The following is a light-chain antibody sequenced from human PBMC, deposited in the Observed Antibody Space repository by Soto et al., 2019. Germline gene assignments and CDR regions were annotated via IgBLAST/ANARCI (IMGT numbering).Light chain of an antibody. V-gene: IGKV3-15*01. Sequence: EIVMTQSPATLSVSPGERATLSCRASQSVSSNLAWYQQKPGQAPRVLIYGASTRATGIPVRFSGSGSGTEFTLTISRLQSEDFAVYYCQHYNNWPRTFGQGTKVELK. J-gene: IGKJ1*01. CDR1: QSVSSN. CDR2: GAS. CDR3: QHYNNWPRT.